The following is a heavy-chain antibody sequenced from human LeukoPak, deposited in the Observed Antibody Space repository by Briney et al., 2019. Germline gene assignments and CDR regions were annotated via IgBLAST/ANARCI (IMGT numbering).Heavy chain of an antibody. CDR2: INPNSGGS. CDR1: GYTFTDYY. J-gene: IGHJ5*02. V-gene: IGHV1-2*02. CDR3: ARGPGWYNWFDP. D-gene: IGHD1-14*01. Sequence: EASVKVSCKASGYTFTDYYIHWVRQAPGQGLEWMGWINPNSGGSNFAQNFQGRVTMTRDTSISTAYMDLSRLRSDDTAVYYCARGPGWYNWFDPWGQGTLVTVSS.